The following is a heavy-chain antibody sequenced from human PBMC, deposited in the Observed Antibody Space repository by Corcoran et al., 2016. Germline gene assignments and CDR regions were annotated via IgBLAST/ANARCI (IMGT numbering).Heavy chain of an antibody. Sequence: QVQLVQSGAEVKKPGSSVKVSCKASGGTFSSYAISWVRQAPGQGLEWMGGIIPIFGTANYAQKFQGRVTITADESTSTAYMELRSLRSEDTAVYYCARGSLEDTAMVKGHYYGMDVWGQGTTVTVSS. CDR2: IIPIFGTA. CDR3: ARGSLEDTAMVKGHYYGMDV. J-gene: IGHJ6*02. V-gene: IGHV1-69*01. D-gene: IGHD5-18*01. CDR1: GGTFSSYA.